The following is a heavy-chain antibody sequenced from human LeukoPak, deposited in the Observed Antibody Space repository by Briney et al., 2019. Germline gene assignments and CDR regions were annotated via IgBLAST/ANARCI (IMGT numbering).Heavy chain of an antibody. CDR1: GGSFSGYY. V-gene: IGHV4-34*01. CDR2: INHSGST. J-gene: IGHJ4*02. D-gene: IGHD3-9*01. Sequence: PSETLSLTCAVYGGSFSGYYWGWIRQPPGKGLEWIGEINHSGSTNYNPSLNSRVTISVDTSKNRFSLKLTSVTAADTAVFYCARLPQRSDVLTSYANSFDYWGQGTLVTVSS. CDR3: ARLPQRSDVLTSYANSFDY.